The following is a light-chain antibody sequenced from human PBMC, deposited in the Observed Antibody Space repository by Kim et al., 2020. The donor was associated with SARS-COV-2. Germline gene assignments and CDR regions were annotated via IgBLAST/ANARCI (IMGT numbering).Light chain of an antibody. CDR1: QGISNN. Sequence: ATVGEGVTITGRASQGISNNLAWFQQKPGKVPKRLSYAASSLQSGVPSRFSGSGSGTEFTLTISSLQPEDLATYYCLQHNTYPFSFGGGTKVDIK. CDR3: LQHNTYPFS. CDR2: AAS. V-gene: IGKV1-17*03. J-gene: IGKJ4*01.